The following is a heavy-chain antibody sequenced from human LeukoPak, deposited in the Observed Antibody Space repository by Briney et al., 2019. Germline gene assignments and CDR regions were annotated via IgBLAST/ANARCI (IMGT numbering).Heavy chain of an antibody. CDR2: IYYSGST. J-gene: IGHJ4*02. CDR3: ARFPTGGLDY. CDR1: GGSISSSSYY. V-gene: IGHV4-39*07. D-gene: IGHD1-14*01. Sequence: SETLSLTCTVSGGSISSSSYYWGWIRQPPGKGLEWIGSIYYSGSTYYNPSLKSRVTISVDTSKNQFSLKLSSVTAADTAVYYCARFPTGGLDYWGQGTLVTVSS.